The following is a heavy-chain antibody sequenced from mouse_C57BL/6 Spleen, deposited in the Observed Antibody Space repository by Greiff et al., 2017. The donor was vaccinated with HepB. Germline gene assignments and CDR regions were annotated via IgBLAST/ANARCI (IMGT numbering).Heavy chain of an antibody. D-gene: IGHD1-1*01. J-gene: IGHJ2*01. CDR3: ARSITTVVATTPLYYFDY. V-gene: IGHV1-64*01. Sequence: VQLQQSGAELVKPGASVKLSCKASGYTFTSYWMHWVKQRPGQGLEWIGMIHPNSGSTNYNEKFKSKATLTVDKSSSTAYMQLSSLTSEDSAVYYCARSITTVVATTPLYYFDYWGQGTTLTVSS. CDR2: IHPNSGST. CDR1: GYTFTSYW.